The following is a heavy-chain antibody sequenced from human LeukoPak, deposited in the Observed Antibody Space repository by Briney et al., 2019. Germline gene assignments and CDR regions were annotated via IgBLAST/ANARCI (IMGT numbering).Heavy chain of an antibody. CDR3: AREIPTMVRGVITQYDY. CDR1: GFTFSSYA. D-gene: IGHD3-10*01. CDR2: ISYDGSNK. Sequence: GGSLRLSCAASGFTFSSYAMHWVRQAPGKGLEWVAVISYDGSNKYYADSAKGRFTISRDNSKNTLYLQMNSLRAEDTAVYYCAREIPTMVRGVITQYDYWGQGTLVTVSS. J-gene: IGHJ4*02. V-gene: IGHV3-30-3*01.